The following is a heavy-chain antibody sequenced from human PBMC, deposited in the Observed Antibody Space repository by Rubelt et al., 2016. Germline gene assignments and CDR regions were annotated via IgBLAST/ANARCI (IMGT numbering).Heavy chain of an antibody. CDR2: IYLDDDK. CDR3: AHGPGRSGHYFDY. J-gene: IGHJ4*02. CDR1: GFSLSTSGVG. V-gene: IGHV2-5*02. D-gene: IGHD3-10*01. Sequence: QITLKESGPTLVKPTQTLTLTCTFSGFSLSTSGVGVGWIRQPPGKALEWLALIYLDDDKRYSHSLKSRLPLTPATSQNQVVLQCTDLEPVDTATDYCAHGPGRSGHYFDYWGQGTLVTVSS.